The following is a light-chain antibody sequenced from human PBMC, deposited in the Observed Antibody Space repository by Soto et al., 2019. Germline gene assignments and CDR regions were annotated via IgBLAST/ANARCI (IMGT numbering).Light chain of an antibody. CDR3: QQGNSFPLT. CDR1: QDIGYA. CDR2: TAS. Sequence: DIQMTQSPSSVSASVGDRVTITCRASQDIGYALAWFQQKPGEAPSLVMYTASSLHSGVPSRFSGSRSGTDFTLTISSLQPEDSATYYCQQGNSFPLTFGGGTKVEIK. J-gene: IGKJ4*01. V-gene: IGKV1-12*01.